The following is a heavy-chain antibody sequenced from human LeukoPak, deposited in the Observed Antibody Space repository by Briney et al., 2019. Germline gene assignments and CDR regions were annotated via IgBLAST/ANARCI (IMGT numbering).Heavy chain of an antibody. V-gene: IGHV4-59*08. CDR2: ISYIGST. J-gene: IGHJ4*02. CDR3: ARCLATGGRVSFDY. D-gene: IGHD6-13*01. Sequence: SETLSLTCTVSGASISGYYWSWIRQPPGKGLEWIGYISYIGSTNYNPSLKSRVTISVDTSKNQFSLNLSSVTAADTAVYYCARCLATGGRVSFDYWGQGTLVTVSS. CDR1: GASISGYY.